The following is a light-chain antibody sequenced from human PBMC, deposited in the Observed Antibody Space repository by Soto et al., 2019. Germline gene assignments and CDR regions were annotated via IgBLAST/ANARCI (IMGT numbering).Light chain of an antibody. V-gene: IGKV3-11*01. Sequence: EIVLTQSPANLCLSPGERATVSCRASQSVSDYLAWYQQKPGRTPRLLIYDASKRATGIPARFSGSGSGTEFTLTISSLQSEDFAVHYCQQYNNGPYTFGQGTKVDIK. CDR3: QQYNNGPYT. CDR2: DAS. CDR1: QSVSDY. J-gene: IGKJ2*01.